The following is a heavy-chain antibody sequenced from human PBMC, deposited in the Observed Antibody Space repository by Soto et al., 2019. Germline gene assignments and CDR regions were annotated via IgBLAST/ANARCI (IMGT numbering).Heavy chain of an antibody. J-gene: IGHJ3*02. Sequence: SETLSLTCTVSGGSISSGGYYWSWIRQHPGKGLEWIGYIYYSGSTYYNPSLKSRVTISVDTSKNQFSLKLSSVTAADTAVYYCARDLRGNYYDSSGYTDDDAFDIWGQGTMATVSS. V-gene: IGHV4-31*03. D-gene: IGHD3-22*01. CDR2: IYYSGST. CDR3: ARDLRGNYYDSSGYTDDDAFDI. CDR1: GGSISSGGYY.